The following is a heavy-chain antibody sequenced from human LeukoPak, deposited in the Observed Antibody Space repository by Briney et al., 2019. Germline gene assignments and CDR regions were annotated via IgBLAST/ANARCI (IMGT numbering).Heavy chain of an antibody. J-gene: IGHJ5*02. CDR3: ARRYCSGGSCYSFRGDWFDP. Sequence: GGSLRLSCAASGFTFSSYGMHWVRQAPGKGLEWVAVIWYDGSNKYYADSVKGRFTISRDNSKNTLYLQMNSLRAEDTAVYYCARRYCSGGSCYSFRGDWFDPWGQGTPVTVSS. CDR2: IWYDGSNK. D-gene: IGHD2-15*01. CDR1: GFTFSSYG. V-gene: IGHV3-33*01.